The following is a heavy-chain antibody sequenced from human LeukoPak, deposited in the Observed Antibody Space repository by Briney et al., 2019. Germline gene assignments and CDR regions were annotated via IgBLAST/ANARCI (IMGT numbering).Heavy chain of an antibody. J-gene: IGHJ4*02. CDR3: ARTEDIVVVPAAIRGRYFDY. CDR2: INPNSGGT. D-gene: IGHD2-2*02. Sequence: ASVKVSCKASGYTFTDYYMHWVRQAPGQGLEWMGWINPNSGGTNSAQKFQGRVTMTRDTSISTAYMELSRLRSDDTAVYYCARTEDIVVVPAAIRGRYFDYWGQGTLVTVSS. CDR1: GYTFTDYY. V-gene: IGHV1-2*02.